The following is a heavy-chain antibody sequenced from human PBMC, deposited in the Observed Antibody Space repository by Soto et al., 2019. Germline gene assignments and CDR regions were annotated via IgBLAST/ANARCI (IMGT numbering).Heavy chain of an antibody. V-gene: IGHV4-59*01. D-gene: IGHD6-25*01. CDR3: ARRADWFDP. CDR1: GGSIISYY. Sequence: KPSETLSLTCTVSGGSIISYYWIFIRQPPCKGLEWIVYIYYSVSTNYNPSLKSRVTISVDTSKNQFSLKLSSVIAADTAVYYCARRADWFDPWGQGTLVTVSS. CDR2: IYYSVST. J-gene: IGHJ5*02.